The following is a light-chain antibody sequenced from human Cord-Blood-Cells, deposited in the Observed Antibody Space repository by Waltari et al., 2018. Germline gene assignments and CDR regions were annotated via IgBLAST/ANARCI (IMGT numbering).Light chain of an antibody. CDR2: WAS. Sequence: DIVMTQSPDSLAVSLGARATINCKSSQSVLYRSNNKNYLAWYQQKPGQPPKLLIYWASTRESGVPDRFSGSGSGTDFTLTISSLQAEDVAVYYCQQYYSTPFTFGPGTKVDIK. J-gene: IGKJ3*01. V-gene: IGKV4-1*01. CDR1: QSVLYRSNNKNY. CDR3: QQYYSTPFT.